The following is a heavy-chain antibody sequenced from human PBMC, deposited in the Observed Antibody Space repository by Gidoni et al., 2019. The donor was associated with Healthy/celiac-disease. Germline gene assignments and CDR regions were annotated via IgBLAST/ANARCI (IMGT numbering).Heavy chain of an antibody. Sequence: QVQLVESGGGVVQPGRSLRLSCAASGFTFRSYAMYCVRQAPGKGLEWVAVISYDGSNENYADSVKGRFSISRDNSKNTLFLQMNSLRAEDTSVYSCARGGDCGGDCRDAFDIWGQGTMVTVSS. J-gene: IGHJ3*02. D-gene: IGHD2-21*02. CDR2: ISYDGSNE. V-gene: IGHV3-30*04. CDR3: ARGGDCGGDCRDAFDI. CDR1: GFTFRSYA.